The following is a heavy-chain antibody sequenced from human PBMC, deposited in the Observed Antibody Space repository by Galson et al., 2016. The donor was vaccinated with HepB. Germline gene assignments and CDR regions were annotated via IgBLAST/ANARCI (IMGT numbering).Heavy chain of an antibody. Sequence: SLRLSCAASGFSFSSYGMHWVRQAPGKGLEWVAVISYDGNDKYYADSVKGRFTISRDNSKSTLNLQVNSLRAEDTAVYYCAKGDSDFDYWGQGTLVTVSS. CDR2: ISYDGNDK. J-gene: IGHJ4*02. D-gene: IGHD2-15*01. CDR1: GFSFSSYG. CDR3: AKGDSDFDY. V-gene: IGHV3-30*18.